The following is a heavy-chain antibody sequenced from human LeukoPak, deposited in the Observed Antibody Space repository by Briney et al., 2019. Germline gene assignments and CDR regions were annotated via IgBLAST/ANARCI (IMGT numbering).Heavy chain of an antibody. D-gene: IGHD4-17*01. CDR3: AKDIYGDFYWCFDL. CDR1: GFTFRSYG. Sequence: GGSLRLSCAASGFTFRSYGMHWVRQAPGKGLEWVAVISYDGSKKYHADSVKGRFTISRDNSKNTLYLQMNSLRAEDTAVYYCAKDIYGDFYWCFDLWGRGTLVTVSS. V-gene: IGHV3-30*18. CDR2: ISYDGSKK. J-gene: IGHJ2*01.